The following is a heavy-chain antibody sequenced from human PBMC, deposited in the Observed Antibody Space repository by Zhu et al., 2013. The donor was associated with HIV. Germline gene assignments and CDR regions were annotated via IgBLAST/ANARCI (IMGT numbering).Heavy chain of an antibody. CDR1: GYNFNNYF. V-gene: IGHV1-8*03. Sequence: QVQLLQSGSEIKRPGTSVTMSCTASGYNFNNYFINWVRQAPGQGPEWMGWINPISGNTSYSRKFHDRIAITRATSFDRIYLFLSRLRPDDTAVYLCARGLTRTLSLNHEGCFDLWGQGTLLSVST. CDR2: INPISGNT. CDR3: ARGLTRTLSLNHEGCFDL. J-gene: IGHJ1*01. D-gene: IGHD2-15*01.